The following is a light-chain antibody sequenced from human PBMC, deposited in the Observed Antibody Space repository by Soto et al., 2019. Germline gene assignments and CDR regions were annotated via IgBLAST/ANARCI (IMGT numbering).Light chain of an antibody. CDR1: SSDVGGYNY. V-gene: IGLV2-14*01. Sequence: QSVQTQPASVSGSPGQSITISCTGTSSDVGGYNYVSWYQQHPGKAPKLMIYEVSNRPSGVSNRFSGSKSGNTASLTISGLQAEDEADYYCSSYTSSSIDYVFGTGTKVTVL. J-gene: IGLJ1*01. CDR3: SSYTSSSIDYV. CDR2: EVS.